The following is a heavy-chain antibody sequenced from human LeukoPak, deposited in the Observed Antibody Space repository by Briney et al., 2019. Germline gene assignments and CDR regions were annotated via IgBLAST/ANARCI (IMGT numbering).Heavy chain of an antibody. D-gene: IGHD3-10*01. CDR1: GFTFSSAW. CDR2: IRSKSDGGTS. CDR3: TSDPGLGGLNSEAFDM. Sequence: GGSLRLSCAASGFTFSSAWMSWVRQAPGKGLEWVGRIRSKSDGGTSDYAAPVEGRFVISRDDSKSTLYLQMNSLKTEDTALYYCTSDPGLGGLNSEAFDMWGRPTQVTVSS. J-gene: IGHJ3*02. V-gene: IGHV3-15*01.